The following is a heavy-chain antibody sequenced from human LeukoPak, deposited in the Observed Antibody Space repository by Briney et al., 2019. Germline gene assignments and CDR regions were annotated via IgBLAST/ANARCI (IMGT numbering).Heavy chain of an antibody. D-gene: IGHD2-21*02. V-gene: IGHV3-43*02. CDR3: AKDKYGVVVTADYFDY. Sequence: QPGGALRLSCAASGFTFDDYAMGGVRHAPGKGLEGVYLFSGDGGSTYHADSVKGRFTISRDNTRNTLYLQMNSLRTEDTALYYCAKDKYGVVVTADYFDYWGQGALVTVSS. J-gene: IGHJ4*02. CDR1: GFTFDDYA. CDR2: FSGDGGST.